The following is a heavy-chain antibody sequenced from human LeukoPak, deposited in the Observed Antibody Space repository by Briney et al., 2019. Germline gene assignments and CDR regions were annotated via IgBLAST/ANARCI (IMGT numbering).Heavy chain of an antibody. J-gene: IGHJ4*02. CDR1: GVTFSSYA. CDR3: AKSVNGFYVFDY. D-gene: IGHD3-16*01. Sequence: GGSLRLSCAASGVTFSSYAMSWVRQAPGKGLEWVSAISGSGDNTKYADSGKGRFTISRDNSKNTLYLQMNSLRAEDTAVYYCAKSVNGFYVFDYWGQGTLVTVSS. V-gene: IGHV3-23*01. CDR2: ISGSGDNT.